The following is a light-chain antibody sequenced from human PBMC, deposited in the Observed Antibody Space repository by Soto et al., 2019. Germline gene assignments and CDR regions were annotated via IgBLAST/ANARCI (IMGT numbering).Light chain of an antibody. V-gene: IGLV1-47*01. Sequence: QSVLTQPPSASGTPGQRVTISCSGSSSNIGSNYVYWYQHLTGTAPKLLIYRNNQRPSGVPDRFSGSKSGTSASLAISGLRSEDGADYYCATWDDSLSNYVFGTGTKLTVL. CDR3: ATWDDSLSNYV. CDR1: SSNIGSNY. J-gene: IGLJ1*01. CDR2: RNN.